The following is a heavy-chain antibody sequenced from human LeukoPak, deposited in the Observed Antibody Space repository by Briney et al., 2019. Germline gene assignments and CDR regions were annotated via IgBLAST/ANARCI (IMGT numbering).Heavy chain of an antibody. D-gene: IGHD2-21*02. J-gene: IGHJ6*03. CDR3: ARGVVTAKAPLSYMDV. Sequence: VASVKVSCKASGYTFTSYGISWVRQAPGQGLEWMGWISAYNGNTNYAQKLQGRVTMTTDTSTSTAYMELRSLRSDDTAVYYCARGVVTAKAPLSYMDVWGKGTTVTVSS. CDR2: ISAYNGNT. V-gene: IGHV1-18*01. CDR1: GYTFTSYG.